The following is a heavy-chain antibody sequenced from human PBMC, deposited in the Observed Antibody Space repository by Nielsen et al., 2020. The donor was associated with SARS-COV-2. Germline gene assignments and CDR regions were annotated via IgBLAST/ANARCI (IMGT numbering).Heavy chain of an antibody. J-gene: IGHJ4*02. CDR2: ISYDGSNK. CDR3: ARDVNPIAVAGPLF. Sequence: GESLKISCAASGFTFSSYAMHWVRQAPGKGLEWVAVISYDGSNKYYADSVKGRFTISRDNSKDTLYLQMNSLRAEDTAVYYCARDVNPIAVAGPLFWGQGTLVTVSS. D-gene: IGHD6-19*01. CDR1: GFTFSSYA. V-gene: IGHV3-30-3*01.